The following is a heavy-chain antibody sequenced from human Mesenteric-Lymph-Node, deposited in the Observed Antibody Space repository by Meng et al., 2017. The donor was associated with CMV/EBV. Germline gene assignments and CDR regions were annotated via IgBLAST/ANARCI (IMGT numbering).Heavy chain of an antibody. CDR1: GGSISSSSYY. D-gene: IGHD1-26*01. V-gene: IGHV4-39*07. J-gene: IGHJ4*02. Sequence: SVTLSLTCTVSGGSISSSSYYWGWIRQPPGKGLEWIGSIYYSGSTYYNPSLKSRVTISVDTSKNQFSLKLSSVTAADTAVYYCARDFRELLGEWGQGTLVTVSS. CDR3: ARDFRELLGE. CDR2: IYYSGST.